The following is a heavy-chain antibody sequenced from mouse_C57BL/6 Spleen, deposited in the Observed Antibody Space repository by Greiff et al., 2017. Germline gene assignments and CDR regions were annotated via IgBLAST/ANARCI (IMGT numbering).Heavy chain of an antibody. CDR1: GYTFTEYT. J-gene: IGHJ1*03. CDR3: ARHADYGTGYFDV. D-gene: IGHD1-1*01. Sequence: QVQLKQSGAELVKPGASVKLSCKASGYTFTEYTIHWVKQRSGQGLEWIGWFYTGSGSIKYNEKFKDKATLTADKSSSTDYMELSILTSEDAAVYFWARHADYGTGYFDVWGTGTTVTVSS. V-gene: IGHV1-62-2*01. CDR2: FYTGSGSI.